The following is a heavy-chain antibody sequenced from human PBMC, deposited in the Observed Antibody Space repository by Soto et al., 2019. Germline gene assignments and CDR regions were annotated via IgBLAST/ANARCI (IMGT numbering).Heavy chain of an antibody. CDR1: GLTFSDYA. Sequence: PGGSLRLSCAASGLTFSDYAMSLVRQAPGKGLEWVSGIRGSASSTYYANSVKGRFTISRDNSKNTLNLQMNSLRAEDTAVYYCLTWASGSPDYWGRGNLVNVSS. V-gene: IGHV3-23*01. CDR2: IRGSASST. J-gene: IGHJ4*02. D-gene: IGHD6-13*01. CDR3: LTWASGSPDY.